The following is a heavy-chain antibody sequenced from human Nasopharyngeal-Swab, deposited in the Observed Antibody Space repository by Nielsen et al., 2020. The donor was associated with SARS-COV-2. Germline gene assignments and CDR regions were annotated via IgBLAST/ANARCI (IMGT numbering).Heavy chain of an antibody. CDR2: ISSSSSYI. CDR3: ARDGLDYDFWSAYFMDV. Sequence: GESLKISCAASGFTFNKYNFNWVRQAPGKGLEWVSSISSSSSYIYYADSVKGRFTISRDNAKNSFSLQMNSLRAEDTAVYYCARDGLDYDFWSAYFMDVRGQGTTVTVSS. D-gene: IGHD3-3*01. J-gene: IGHJ6*02. CDR1: GFTFNKYN. V-gene: IGHV3-21*01.